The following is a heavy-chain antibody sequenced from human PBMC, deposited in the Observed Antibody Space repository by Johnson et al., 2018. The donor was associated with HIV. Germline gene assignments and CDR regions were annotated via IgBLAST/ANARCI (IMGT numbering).Heavy chain of an antibody. CDR3: ARNSRNDAFDI. V-gene: IGHV3-30*04. D-gene: IGHD2/OR15-2a*01. Sequence: QVQLVESGVGLIQPGGSLRLSCAASGFTFSTYAMHWVRQAPGKGLEWVAIIFYDGSYKYYADSVKGRFTISRDNSKNTLYLHMNSLRAEDPAVYSCARNSRNDAFDIWGQGTMVTVSS. CDR2: IFYDGSYK. CDR1: GFTFSTYA. J-gene: IGHJ3*02.